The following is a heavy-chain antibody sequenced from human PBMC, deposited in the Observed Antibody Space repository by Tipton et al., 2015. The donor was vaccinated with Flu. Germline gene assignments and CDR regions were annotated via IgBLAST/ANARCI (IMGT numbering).Heavy chain of an antibody. CDR1: GGAISGYH. CDR3: ARRPDGFDI. Sequence: LRLSCAVFGGAISGYHWSWIRQFPGKRPQWIGQVNYSGRTDYNSALQSRATISVDTSKSQFSLELRSVTAADTAMYYCARRPDGFDIWAQGTAVIVSS. V-gene: IGHV4-34*01. J-gene: IGHJ3*02. CDR2: VNYSGRT.